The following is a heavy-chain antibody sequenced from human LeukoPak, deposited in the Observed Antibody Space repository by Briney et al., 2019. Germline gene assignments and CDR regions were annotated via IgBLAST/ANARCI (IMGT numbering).Heavy chain of an antibody. V-gene: IGHV1-46*01. CDR3: ARKGSSSCFDY. Sequence: ASVKVSCKASGYTFISYQMHWVRQAPGQGPEWMGIINPTGGSTSHAQKFQGRVTMTRGTATSTVYMELSSLRSEDTAVYYCARKGSSSCFDYWGQGTLVTVSS. CDR2: INPTGGST. J-gene: IGHJ4*02. CDR1: GYTFISYQ. D-gene: IGHD6-6*01.